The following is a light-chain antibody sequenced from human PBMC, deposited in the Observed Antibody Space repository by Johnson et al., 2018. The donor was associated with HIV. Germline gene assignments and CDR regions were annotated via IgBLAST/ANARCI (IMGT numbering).Light chain of an antibody. J-gene: IGLJ1*01. CDR2: ENN. Sequence: QSVLTQPPSVSAAPGQKVTISCSGSSSNIGNNYVSWYQQLPGTAPKLLIYENNKRPSGIPDRFSGSKSGTSATLGITGLQTGDEADYYCGTWDNSLGVYVFGTGTKVTVL. CDR1: SSNIGNNY. CDR3: GTWDNSLGVYV. V-gene: IGLV1-51*02.